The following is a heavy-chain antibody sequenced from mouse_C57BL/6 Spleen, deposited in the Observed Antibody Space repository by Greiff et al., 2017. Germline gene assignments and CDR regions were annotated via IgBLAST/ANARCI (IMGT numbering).Heavy chain of an antibody. J-gene: IGHJ3*01. CDR2: IDPETGGT. V-gene: IGHV1-15*01. Sequence: VQLQQSGAELVRPGASVTLSCKASGYTFTDYEMHWVKQTPVHGLEWIGAIDPETGGTAYNQKFKGKAILTADKSSSTAYMELRSLPSEDSAVYYCTRGYYGNSPWFAYWGQGTLVTVSA. CDR1: GYTFTDYE. CDR3: TRGYYGNSPWFAY. D-gene: IGHD2-1*01.